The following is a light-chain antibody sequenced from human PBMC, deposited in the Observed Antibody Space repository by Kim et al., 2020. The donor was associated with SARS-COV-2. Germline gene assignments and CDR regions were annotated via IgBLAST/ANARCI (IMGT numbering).Light chain of an antibody. CDR2: GAS. J-gene: IGKJ2*01. CDR3: QQDGSSPPYT. CDR1: QSVSSSY. Sequence: SPAERATLSGRASQSVSSSYLAWYQQKPGQAPRLLIYGASSRATGIPDRFSGSGSGTDFTLTISRLEPEDFAVYYCQQDGSSPPYTFGQGTKLEI. V-gene: IGKV3-20*01.